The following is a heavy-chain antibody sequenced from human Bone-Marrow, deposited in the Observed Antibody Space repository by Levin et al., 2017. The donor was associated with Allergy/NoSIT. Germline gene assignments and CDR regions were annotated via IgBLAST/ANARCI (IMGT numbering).Heavy chain of an antibody. D-gene: IGHD6-13*01. CDR3: AKDTRPYSSSWFLNWFDP. J-gene: IGHJ5*02. CDR1: GFTFSSYA. V-gene: IGHV3-23*01. Sequence: PGGSLRLSCAASGFTFSSYAMSWVRQAPGKGLEWVSAISGSGGSTYYADSVKGRFTISRDNSKNTLYLQMNSLRAEDTAVYYCAKDTRPYSSSWFLNWFDPWGQGTLVTVSS. CDR2: ISGSGGST.